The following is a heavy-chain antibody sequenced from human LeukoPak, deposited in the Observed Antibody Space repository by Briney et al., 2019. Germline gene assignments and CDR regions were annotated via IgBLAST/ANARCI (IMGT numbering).Heavy chain of an antibody. CDR2: IVSSGGNT. V-gene: IGHV3-23*01. J-gene: IGHJ4*02. Sequence: QAGGSLRLSCAGSGFTFSNYAMSWVRQAPGKGLEWVSSIVSSGGNTFYADSVKGRFTISRDDSKNTLYLQMNSLRAEDTAVYYCAKDLGRYRNNYFDYWGQGTLVTVSS. D-gene: IGHD1-26*01. CDR3: AKDLGRYRNNYFDY. CDR1: GFTFSNYA.